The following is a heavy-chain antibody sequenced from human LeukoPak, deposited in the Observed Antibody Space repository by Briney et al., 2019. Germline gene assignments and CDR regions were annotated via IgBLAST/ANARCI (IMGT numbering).Heavy chain of an antibody. J-gene: IGHJ6*03. CDR3: ARGGSYYYGSGPRSGLKYYMDV. CDR1: GVSISSHY. D-gene: IGHD3-10*01. CDR2: IYNSGST. V-gene: IGHV4-4*09. Sequence: SETLSLTCTVSGVSISSHYWIWIRQPPGEGLEGIGYIYNSGSTNYNPSLKSRVTISVDMSKNHFSLKLSSVTAADTAVYYCARGGSYYYGSGPRSGLKYYMDVWGKGTTVTVSS.